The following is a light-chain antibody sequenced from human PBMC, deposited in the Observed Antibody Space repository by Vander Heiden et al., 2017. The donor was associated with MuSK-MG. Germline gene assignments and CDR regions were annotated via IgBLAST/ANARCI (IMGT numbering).Light chain of an antibody. CDR2: AAS. Sequence: LPMSQSPSPLSASVGDRVTITCRASQSIRNYLNWYQQKPGQAPRLLIYAASNLQGGVPSRFSGSGSGTDFTLTISSLQPEDFATYYCRQRDSAPLTFGGGTKVELK. CDR1: QSIRNY. J-gene: IGKJ4*01. V-gene: IGKV1-39*01. CDR3: RQRDSAPLT.